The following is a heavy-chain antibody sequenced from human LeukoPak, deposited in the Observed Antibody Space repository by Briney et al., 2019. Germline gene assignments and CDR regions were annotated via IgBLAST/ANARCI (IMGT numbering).Heavy chain of an antibody. Sequence: ASVKVSCKASGYTFTTYGLSWVRQAPGQGLEWMGWINPNSGGTNYAQKFQGRVTMTEDTSTDTAYMELSSLRSEDTAVYYCATIDGHYDSSGYWGQGTLVIVSS. J-gene: IGHJ4*02. CDR2: INPNSGGT. CDR3: ATIDGHYDSSGY. D-gene: IGHD3-22*01. CDR1: GYTFTTYG. V-gene: IGHV1-18*01.